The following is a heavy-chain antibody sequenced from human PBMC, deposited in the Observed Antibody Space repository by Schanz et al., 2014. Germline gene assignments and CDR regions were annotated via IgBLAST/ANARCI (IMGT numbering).Heavy chain of an antibody. Sequence: QVQLVQSGAEVKKPGASVKVSCKASGYTFTSDSMHWVRQAPGQGLEWMGMINPSGGSTTYAQKFQGRVTTTTVTSTSTVFMVLRSLRSDATAMYYCSTMWAYCPATACPILDVLDVWGQGTMVTVSS. D-gene: IGHD2-21*01. J-gene: IGHJ3*01. CDR3: STMWAYCPATACPILDVLDV. CDR2: INPSGGST. CDR1: GYTFTSDS. V-gene: IGHV1-46*01.